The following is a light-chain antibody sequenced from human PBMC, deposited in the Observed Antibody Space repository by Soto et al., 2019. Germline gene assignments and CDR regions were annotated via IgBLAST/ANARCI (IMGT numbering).Light chain of an antibody. Sequence: QSALTQPASVSGSPGQSITISCTGTSSDVGGYNYVSWYQQHPGKAPKLMIYDVSNRPSGVSNRFSGSKSGNTASLTISGLHAEYEADYSCRSYTRRSTLVFGGGTKLTVL. CDR3: RSYTRRSTLV. CDR1: SSDVGGYNY. V-gene: IGLV2-14*01. J-gene: IGLJ2*01. CDR2: DVS.